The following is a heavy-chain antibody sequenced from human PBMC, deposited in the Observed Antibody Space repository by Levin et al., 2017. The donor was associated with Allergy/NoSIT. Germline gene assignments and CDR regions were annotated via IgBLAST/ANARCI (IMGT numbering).Heavy chain of an antibody. CDR1: GFTFSTYA. D-gene: IGHD1-26*01. CDR3: ASGGGSYNY. V-gene: IGHV3-21*01. J-gene: IGHJ4*02. Sequence: KPGGSLRLSCATSGFTFSTYAMNWVRQAPGKGLEWIASINSGSNSIKYADSVKGRFTISRDNAKKSLYLQMSSLRAEDSAVYFCASGGGSYNYWGQGTLVTVSS. CDR2: INSGSNSI.